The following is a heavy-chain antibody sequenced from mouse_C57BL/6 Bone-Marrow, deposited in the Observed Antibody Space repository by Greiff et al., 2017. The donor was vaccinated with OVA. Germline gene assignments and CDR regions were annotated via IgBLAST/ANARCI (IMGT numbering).Heavy chain of an antibody. J-gene: IGHJ3*01. CDR2: IYPADSET. CDR3: ARSEYDYYWFAY. D-gene: IGHD2-4*01. Sequence: VQLQQPGAELVRPGSSVKLSCKASGYTFTSYWMDWVKQRPGQGLEWIGDIYPADSETHYNQKFKDKATLTVDKSSSTAYMQLSSLTAEDSAVYYSARSEYDYYWFAYWGQGTLVTVSA. CDR1: GYTFTSYW. V-gene: IGHV1-61*01.